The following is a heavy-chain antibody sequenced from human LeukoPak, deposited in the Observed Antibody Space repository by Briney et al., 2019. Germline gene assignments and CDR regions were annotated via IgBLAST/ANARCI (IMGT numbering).Heavy chain of an antibody. D-gene: IGHD6-19*01. CDR2: ISWNSGSI. CDR1: GFTFDDYA. J-gene: IGHJ4*02. V-gene: IGHV3-9*01. Sequence: PGGSLRLSCAASGFTFDDYAMHWVRQAPGKGLEWVSGISWNSGSIGYADSVKGRFTISRDNAKNSLYLQMNSLRAEDTALYYCAKDSSLAVAGTSYYFDYWGQGTLVTVSP. CDR3: AKDSSLAVAGTSYYFDY.